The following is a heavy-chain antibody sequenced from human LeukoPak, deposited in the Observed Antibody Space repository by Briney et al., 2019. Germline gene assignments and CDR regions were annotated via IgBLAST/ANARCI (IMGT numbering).Heavy chain of an antibody. V-gene: IGHV3-23*01. CDR3: GKTTVGYSSGQKPAWPVDF. J-gene: IGHJ4*02. D-gene: IGHD5-18*01. Sequence: GGSLRLSCEASGFTFGSHAMYWVRQAPGKGLEWVAGIFGNGGSPHYADSVKGRFTISRDNPRNTVYLQINSLRDDDTAVYYCGKTTVGYSSGQKPAWPVDFWGQGTLVTVSS. CDR2: IFGNGGSP. CDR1: GFTFGSHA.